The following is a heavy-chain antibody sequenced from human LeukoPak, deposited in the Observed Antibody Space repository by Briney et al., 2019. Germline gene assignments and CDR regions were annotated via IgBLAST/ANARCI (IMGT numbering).Heavy chain of an antibody. Sequence: GASVKVSCKTSGYTFTRYGISWFRQAPGQGLEWMGWINPDNRNIKYVDKFQDGVTMTTDTSTATANLELRSLTSDDTAVYYCARELTREKSYGYDASDLWGQGTTVTVSS. D-gene: IGHD3-16*01. J-gene: IGHJ3*01. CDR3: ARELTREKSYGYDASDL. CDR2: INPDNRNI. CDR1: GYTFTRYG. V-gene: IGHV1-18*01.